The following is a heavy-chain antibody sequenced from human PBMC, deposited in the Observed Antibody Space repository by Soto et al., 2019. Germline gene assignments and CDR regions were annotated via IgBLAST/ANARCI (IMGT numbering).Heavy chain of an antibody. CDR3: ATERIQYSRRWFGEY. D-gene: IGHD6-13*01. CDR1: GYTSNSYG. Sequence: ASVKVSCKASGYTSNSYGVHWVHQAPGQRLEWMGWINAGNGNTKSSQRFQDRVTIKRDTTASTAYMELSSLRSEDTAIYYCATERIQYSRRWFGEYWGQGTLVPVSS. J-gene: IGHJ4*02. CDR2: INAGNGNT. V-gene: IGHV1-3*01.